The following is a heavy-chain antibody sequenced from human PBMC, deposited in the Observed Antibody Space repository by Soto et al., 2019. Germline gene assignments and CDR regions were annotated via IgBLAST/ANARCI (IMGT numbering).Heavy chain of an antibody. CDR2: ISSDGSNK. D-gene: IGHD6-19*01. CDR3: ARDWGSGWYGVRFDHYGLDV. V-gene: IGHV3-30*04. J-gene: IGHJ6*02. CDR1: VFTFNNYA. Sequence: HPVGSLRLSCAASVFTFNNYAMHWVRQAPGKGLEWVAVISSDGSNKYYADSVKGRFTISRDNSKSTLYLQMNSLRPEDTAVYNCARDWGSGWYGVRFDHYGLDVWGQGTTVTVSS.